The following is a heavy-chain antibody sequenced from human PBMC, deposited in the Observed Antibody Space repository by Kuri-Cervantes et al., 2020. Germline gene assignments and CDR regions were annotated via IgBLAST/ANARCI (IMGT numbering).Heavy chain of an antibody. Sequence: ASVKVSCKASGYTFTSYGINWVRQATGQGLEWMGWMNPNSGNTGYAQQFQGRVTMTRNTSISTAYMELSSLRSEDTAVYYCARFSPSDDYNWNDGWDYYYGMDVWGQGTTVTVSS. D-gene: IGHD1-1*01. CDR1: GYTFTSYG. CDR3: ARFSPSDDYNWNDGWDYYYGMDV. CDR2: MNPNSGNT. V-gene: IGHV1-8*01. J-gene: IGHJ6*02.